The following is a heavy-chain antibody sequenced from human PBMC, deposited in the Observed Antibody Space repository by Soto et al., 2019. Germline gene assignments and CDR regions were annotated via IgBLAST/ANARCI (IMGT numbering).Heavy chain of an antibody. J-gene: IGHJ6*02. CDR1: GFTFTSSA. D-gene: IGHD6-19*01. V-gene: IGHV1-58*01. CDR3: AAEGAREQWLVRIDV. CDR2: IVVGSGNT. Sequence: GASVKVSCKASGFTFTSSAVQWVRQARGQRLEWIGWIVVGSGNTNYAQKFQERVTITRDMSTSTAYMELSSLRSEDTAVYYCAAEGAREQWLVRIDVWGQGTTVTVSS.